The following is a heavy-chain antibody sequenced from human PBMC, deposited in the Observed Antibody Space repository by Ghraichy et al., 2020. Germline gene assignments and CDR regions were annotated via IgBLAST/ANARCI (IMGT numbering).Heavy chain of an antibody. J-gene: IGHJ4*02. V-gene: IGHV4-39*07. CDR1: GGSMSSRNYY. CDR3: VYFFSYDSIGYYYVSY. Sequence: SETLSLTCTVSGGSMSSRNYYWGWIRQPPGKGLEWIGSIYYSGSTYYNPSLKSRVAISVDTSKNQFSLKLSSVTAADTAVYHCVYFFSYDSIGYYYVSYCGRGTLVTVSS. CDR2: IYYSGST. D-gene: IGHD3-22*01.